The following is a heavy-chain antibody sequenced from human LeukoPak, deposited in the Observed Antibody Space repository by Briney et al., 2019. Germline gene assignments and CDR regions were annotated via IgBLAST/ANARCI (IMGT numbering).Heavy chain of an antibody. V-gene: IGHV1-46*01. CDR2: INSSGGGT. J-gene: IGHJ4*02. CDR3: ARASYYYDFSF. D-gene: IGHD3-22*01. CDR1: GYTFTSYF. Sequence: ASVKVSCKASGYTFTSYFMHWVRQAPGQGLDWMGVINSSGGGTSYARKFQGRVTMTRDTSTSTVYMELSSLRSEDTAVYYCARASYYYDFSFWGQGTLVTVSS.